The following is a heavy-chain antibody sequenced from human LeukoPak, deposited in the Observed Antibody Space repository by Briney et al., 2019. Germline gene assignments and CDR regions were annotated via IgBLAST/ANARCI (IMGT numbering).Heavy chain of an antibody. J-gene: IGHJ5*02. CDR1: GCRFTICD. V-gene: IGHV1-18*04. CDR2: ISNYFGVT. Sequence: ASVKVSCKAAGCRFTICDGSWVRQAPGQGLEWMGWISNYFGVTHYAEKFEDRVTMTIDTSTATAYMELWSLTYADTAIYYCARYSDYSGNGNGVWFDPWGQGTVVTVSS. D-gene: IGHD4-11*01. CDR3: ARYSDYSGNGNGVWFDP.